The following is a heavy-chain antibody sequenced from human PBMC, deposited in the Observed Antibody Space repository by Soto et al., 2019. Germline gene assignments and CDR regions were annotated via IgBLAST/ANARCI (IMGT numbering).Heavy chain of an antibody. V-gene: IGHV4-61*01. D-gene: IGHD1-26*01. Sequence: PSETLSLTCTVSGGSVSSGSYYWSCIRQPPGKGLEWIGYIYYSGSTNYNPSLKSRVTISVDTSKNQFSLKLSSVTAADTAVYYCARHLRATKRFGLGWFDPWGQGTLVTVSS. CDR3: ARHLRATKRFGLGWFDP. CDR2: IYYSGST. J-gene: IGHJ5*02. CDR1: GGSVSSGSYY.